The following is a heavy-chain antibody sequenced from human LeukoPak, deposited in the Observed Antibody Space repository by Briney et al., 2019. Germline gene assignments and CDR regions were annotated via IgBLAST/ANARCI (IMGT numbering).Heavy chain of an antibody. CDR1: EFSPTNFW. V-gene: IGHV3-7*01. CDR2: IKHDGTAK. D-gene: IGHD2-2*03. CDR3: ATFVGIVSGTYTVPGGLLV. Sequence: QSGASLRLSCVASEFSPTNFWMTSVRRPPGGGLEWVVNIKHDGTAKFYVDSVKGRFTLSRDNAKNSIYLQMNSLRAEDTAVYYCATFVGIVSGTYTVPGGLLVWGKGTTVTV. J-gene: IGHJ6*03.